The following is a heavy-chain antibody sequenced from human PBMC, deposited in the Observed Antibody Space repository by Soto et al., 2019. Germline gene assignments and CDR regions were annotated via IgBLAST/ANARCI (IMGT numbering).Heavy chain of an antibody. Sequence: SLKVSCKASGVTFSSYAISWVRQAPGQGLEWMGGIIPIFGTANYAQKFQGRVTITADKSTSTAYMELSSLRSEDTAVYYCARGGYCSSTSCYTVFDYWGQGTLVTVSS. CDR1: GVTFSSYA. V-gene: IGHV1-69*06. J-gene: IGHJ4*02. CDR2: IIPIFGTA. D-gene: IGHD2-2*02. CDR3: ARGGYCSSTSCYTVFDY.